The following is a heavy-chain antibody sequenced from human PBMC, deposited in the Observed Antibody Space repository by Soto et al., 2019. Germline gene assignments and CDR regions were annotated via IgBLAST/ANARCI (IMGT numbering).Heavy chain of an antibody. J-gene: IGHJ6*02. Sequence: EVQLVESGGGLVQPGRSLRLSCVASGFTFDDYAMHWVRQTPGKGLEWVSSIDWNGGSTAYADSVKGRFTISRDNARNSLYLQMNSLRPEDTALYYCVKGRGSYFVYFGLHVWGQGTTVTVSS. V-gene: IGHV3-9*01. CDR3: VKGRGSYFVYFGLHV. CDR2: IDWNGGST. CDR1: GFTFDDYA. D-gene: IGHD1-26*01.